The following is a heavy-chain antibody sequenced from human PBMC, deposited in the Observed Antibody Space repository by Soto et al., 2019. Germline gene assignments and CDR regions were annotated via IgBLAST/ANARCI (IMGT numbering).Heavy chain of an antibody. CDR3: ARKQAAAGTNNWFVP. D-gene: IGHD6-13*01. CDR2: IYHSGST. Sequence: SETLSLTCAVSGYSISSGYYWGWIRQPPGKGLEWIGSIYHSGSTYYNPSLKSRVTISVDTSKNQFSLKLSSVTAADTAVYYCARKQAAAGTNNWFVPWGQGTLVTVS. CDR1: GYSISSGYY. V-gene: IGHV4-38-2*01. J-gene: IGHJ5*02.